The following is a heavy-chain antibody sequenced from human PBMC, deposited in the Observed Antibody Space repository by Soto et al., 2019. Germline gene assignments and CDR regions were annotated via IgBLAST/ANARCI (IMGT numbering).Heavy chain of an antibody. CDR2: IRDDGST. Sequence: SETLSLTCSDSGGSISNHNWGWIRLPPGKGLEWIGYIRDDGSTSYNPSLSSRVTMSLDTSKKEFSLKLTSVTAADTAIYYCARSTIEPRLFMYPFDSWGQGTLVTVSS. J-gene: IGHJ4*02. D-gene: IGHD6-6*01. CDR3: ARSTIEPRLFMYPFDS. CDR1: GGSISNHN. V-gene: IGHV4-59*08.